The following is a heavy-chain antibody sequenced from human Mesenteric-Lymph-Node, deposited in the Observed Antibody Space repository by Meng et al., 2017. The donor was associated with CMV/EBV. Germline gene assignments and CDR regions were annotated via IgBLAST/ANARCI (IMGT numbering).Heavy chain of an antibody. D-gene: IGHD3-10*01. J-gene: IGHJ6*02. CDR3: ASWERGVIGFSVDV. Sequence: SVKVSCKASGGTFSSYTISWVRQAPGQGLEWMGGIIPILGIANYAQKFQGRVTITADKSTSTAYMELSRLRSDDTAVYYCASWERGVIGFSVDVWGQGTTVTVSS. V-gene: IGHV1-69*10. CDR1: GGTFSSYT. CDR2: IIPILGIA.